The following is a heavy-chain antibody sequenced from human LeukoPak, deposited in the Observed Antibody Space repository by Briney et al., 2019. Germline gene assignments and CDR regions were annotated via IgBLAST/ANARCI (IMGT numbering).Heavy chain of an antibody. V-gene: IGHV1-69*06. CDR3: ASLNYDSSGFSYYFDY. D-gene: IGHD3-22*01. Sequence: GASVKVSCKASGGTFSSYAISWVRQAPGQGLEWMGGIIPIFGTANYAQKFQGRVTITADKSTSTAYMELSSLRSEDTAVYYCASLNYDSSGFSYYFDYWGQGTLVTVSS. CDR1: GGTFSSYA. J-gene: IGHJ4*02. CDR2: IIPIFGTA.